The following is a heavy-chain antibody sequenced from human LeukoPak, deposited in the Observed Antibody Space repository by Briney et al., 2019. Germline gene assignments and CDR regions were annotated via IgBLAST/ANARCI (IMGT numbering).Heavy chain of an antibody. CDR1: GGSISSGGYY. CDR2: IYYSGST. CDR3: ARTMTTVATGGAFDI. D-gene: IGHD4-17*01. Sequence: PSQTLSLTCTVSGGSISSGGYYWSWIRQHPGKGLEWIGYIYYSGSTYYNPSLKSRVTISVDTSKNQFSLKLSSVTAADTAVYYCARTMTTVATGGAFDIWGQGTMVTVSS. J-gene: IGHJ3*02. V-gene: IGHV4-31*03.